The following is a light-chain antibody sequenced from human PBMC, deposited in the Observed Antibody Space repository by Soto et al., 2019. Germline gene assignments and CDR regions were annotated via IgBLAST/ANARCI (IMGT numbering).Light chain of an antibody. CDR1: QSVSSY. Sequence: EIVLTQSPGTLSLSPGEDATLSCRASQSVSSYLTWYQQKPGQAPRLLIYGASNRATGIPDRFSGSGSGTDFTLTISRLEPEDFAVYYCQQYGSSGTFGQGTKVDI. J-gene: IGKJ1*01. V-gene: IGKV3-20*01. CDR3: QQYGSSGT. CDR2: GAS.